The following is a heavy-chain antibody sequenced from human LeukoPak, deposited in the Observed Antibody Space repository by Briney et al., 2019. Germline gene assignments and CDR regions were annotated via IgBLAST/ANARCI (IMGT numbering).Heavy chain of an antibody. CDR1: GFSFSSYV. Sequence: GGSLRLSCAASGFSFSSYVMSWVRQAPGKGLEWVSSILATGDTTYYADSVKGRFTISRDNSKNTLYLQMNSLRADDTAVYYCANDLGWIQLYLGRGQGTLVTVSS. V-gene: IGHV3-23*01. CDR2: ILATGDTT. D-gene: IGHD5-18*01. J-gene: IGHJ4*02. CDR3: ANDLGWIQLYLG.